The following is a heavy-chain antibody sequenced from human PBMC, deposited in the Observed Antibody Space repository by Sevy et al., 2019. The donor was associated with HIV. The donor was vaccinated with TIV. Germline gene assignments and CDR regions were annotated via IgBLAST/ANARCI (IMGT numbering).Heavy chain of an antibody. Sequence: GGSLRLSCAASGFTFSSCAMSWVRQAPGKGLEWVSGISDSGSTTYYAVSVKGRFTISRDNSKNTLYLQMNSLRAEDTAAYYCVKVAGSGTYYSGDFDYWGQGTLVTVSS. CDR3: VKVAGSGTYYSGDFDY. D-gene: IGHD3-10*01. CDR2: ISDSGSTT. CDR1: GFTFSSCA. J-gene: IGHJ4*02. V-gene: IGHV3-23*01.